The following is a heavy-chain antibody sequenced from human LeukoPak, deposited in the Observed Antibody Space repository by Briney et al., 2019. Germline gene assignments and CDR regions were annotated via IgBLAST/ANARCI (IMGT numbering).Heavy chain of an antibody. CDR1: GGSISSGGYS. CDR2: IYHSGST. J-gene: IGHJ6*02. V-gene: IGHV4-30-2*01. CDR3: ARLTYCSSTSCLYGMDV. D-gene: IGHD2-2*01. Sequence: PSQTLSLTCAVSGGSISSGGYSWRWLRQPPGKGLEWIGYIYHSGSTYYNPSLKSRVTISVDRSKNQFSLNLSSVTAADTAVYYCARLTYCSSTSCLYGMDVWGQGTTVTVSS.